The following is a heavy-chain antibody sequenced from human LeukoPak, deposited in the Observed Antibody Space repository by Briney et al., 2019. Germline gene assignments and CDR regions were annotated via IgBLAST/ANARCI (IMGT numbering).Heavy chain of an antibody. Sequence: SETLSLTCTVSGGSISSSSYYWGWIRQPPGTGLEWIGSIYYSGSTYYNPSLKSRVTISVDTSKNQFSLKLRSVTAADTAVYCCAGAFHDYGDYYFDYWGQGNLVTVSS. D-gene: IGHD4-17*01. CDR2: IYYSGST. J-gene: IGHJ4*02. CDR3: AGAFHDYGDYYFDY. V-gene: IGHV4-39*01. CDR1: GGSISSSSYY.